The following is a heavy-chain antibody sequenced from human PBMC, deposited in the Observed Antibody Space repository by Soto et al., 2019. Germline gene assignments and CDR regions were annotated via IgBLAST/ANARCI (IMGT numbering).Heavy chain of an antibody. V-gene: IGHV3-23*01. CDR3: AKAWYGDHYYHYDMDV. CDR2: ISGSGGST. J-gene: IGHJ6*02. D-gene: IGHD4-17*01. CDR1: GFTFSSYA. Sequence: EVQMLESGGGLVQPGGSLRLSCAASGFTFSSYAMTWVRQAPGKGLEWVSAISGSGGSTSYADSVKGRLTISRDNSKNSLSLQMNSLSAEDTAVYYCAKAWYGDHYYHYDMDVWGQGTTVTVSS.